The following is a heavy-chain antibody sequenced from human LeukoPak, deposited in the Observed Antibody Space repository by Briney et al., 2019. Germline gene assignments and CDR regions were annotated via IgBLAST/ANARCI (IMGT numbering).Heavy chain of an antibody. CDR1: GGSISSYY. Sequence: SETLSLTCTVSGGSISSYYWSWIRQPAGKGLEWIGRIYTSGSTNYNPSLKSQVTMSVDTSKNQFSLKLSSVTAADTAVYYCAREPYYYDSSGYGLIYGMDVWGQGTTVTVSS. J-gene: IGHJ6*02. V-gene: IGHV4-4*07. CDR2: IYTSGST. CDR3: AREPYYYDSSGYGLIYGMDV. D-gene: IGHD3-22*01.